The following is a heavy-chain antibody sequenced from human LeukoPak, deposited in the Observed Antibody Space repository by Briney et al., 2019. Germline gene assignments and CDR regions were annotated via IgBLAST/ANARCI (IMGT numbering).Heavy chain of an antibody. Sequence: GASVKVSCKASGYTFTGYYMHWVRRAPGQGLEWMGIINPSGGSTSYAQKFQGRVTMTRDMSTSTVYMELSSLRSEDTAVYYCARDLVTTRESRNFDYWGQGTLVTVSS. CDR1: GYTFTGYY. V-gene: IGHV1-46*01. CDR2: INPSGGST. J-gene: IGHJ4*02. D-gene: IGHD4-17*01. CDR3: ARDLVTTRESRNFDY.